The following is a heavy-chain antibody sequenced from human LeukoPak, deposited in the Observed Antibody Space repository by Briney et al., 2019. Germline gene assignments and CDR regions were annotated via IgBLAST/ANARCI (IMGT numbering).Heavy chain of an antibody. CDR1: GGSISSYY. V-gene: IGHV4-59*01. CDR2: IYYSGST. Sequence: SETLSLTCTVSGGSISSYYWSWIRQPPGKGLEWIGYIYYSGSTNYNPALKSRVTISVDTSKNQFSLKLSSVTAADTAVYYCARVRGRPRGAFDIWGQGTMVTVSS. D-gene: IGHD3-10*01. J-gene: IGHJ3*02. CDR3: ARVRGRPRGAFDI.